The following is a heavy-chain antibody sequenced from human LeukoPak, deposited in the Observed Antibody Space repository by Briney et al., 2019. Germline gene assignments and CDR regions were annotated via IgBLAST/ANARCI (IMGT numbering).Heavy chain of an antibody. V-gene: IGHV3-53*01. CDR3: ARETVAGTFDY. J-gene: IGHJ4*02. D-gene: IGHD6-19*01. Sequence: PGGSLRLSCAASGFTVGSNYMSWVRQAPGKGLEWVSVICSGSSTYYADSVKGRFTISRDNSKNTLYLQMNSLRAEDTAVYYCARETVAGTFDYWGQGTLVTVSS. CDR1: GFTVGSNY. CDR2: ICSGSST.